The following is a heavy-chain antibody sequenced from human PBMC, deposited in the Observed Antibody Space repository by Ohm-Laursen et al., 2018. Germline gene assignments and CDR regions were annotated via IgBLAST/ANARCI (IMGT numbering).Heavy chain of an antibody. CDR1: GGSISTYY. V-gene: IGHV4-59*08. CDR3: ARAEGVIVAAHFDY. J-gene: IGHJ4*02. CDR2: IYYSGST. D-gene: IGHD3-22*01. Sequence: GTLSLTCPVSGGSISTYYWSWIRQPPGKGLEWIGNIYYSGSTIYNPSLKSRVTISVDTSRNQFSLKLSPVTAADTAVYYCARAEGVIVAAHFDYWGQGTLATVSS.